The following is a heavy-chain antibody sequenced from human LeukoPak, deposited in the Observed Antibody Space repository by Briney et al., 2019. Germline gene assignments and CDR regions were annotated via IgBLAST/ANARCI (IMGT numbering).Heavy chain of an antibody. D-gene: IGHD2-15*01. V-gene: IGHV4-38-2*02. CDR3: ARVNRIFPWFDY. CDR2: IYHSGST. J-gene: IGHJ4*02. Sequence: PSETLSLTCTVSGYSISSGYYWGWIRQPPGKGLEWIGSIYHSGSTYYNPSLKSRVTISVDTSKNQFSLKLSSVTAADTAVYYCARVNRIFPWFDYWGQGTLVTVSS. CDR1: GYSISSGYY.